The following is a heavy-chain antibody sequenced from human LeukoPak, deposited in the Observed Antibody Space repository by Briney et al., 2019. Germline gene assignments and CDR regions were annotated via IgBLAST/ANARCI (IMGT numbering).Heavy chain of an antibody. CDR2: IFPLLGTP. CDR3: AEDSSMVTTRAPYYYYYLDV. V-gene: IGHV1-69*13. CDR1: GGTFTNYA. D-gene: IGHD4-17*01. Sequence: GASVKVSCKASGGTFTNYAISWVRQAPGPGLEWMGGIFPLLGTPNYAQKFQGRVTITADDSTSTAYMELTSLRSEDTAVYYCAEDSSMVTTRAPYYYYYLDVWGQGTTVTVSS. J-gene: IGHJ6*02.